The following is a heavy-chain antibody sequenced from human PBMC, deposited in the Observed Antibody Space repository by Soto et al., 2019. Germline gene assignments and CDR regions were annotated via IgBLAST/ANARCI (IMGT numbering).Heavy chain of an antibody. CDR2: ISVYNGNK. CDR3: AIVAITLIRGLKVDFYSMDV. D-gene: IGHD3-10*01. Sequence: QLVQSGGEVKEPGASVQVSCKASGYTFNNYGITWVRQAPGQGLEWLGWISVYNGNKNYAKKVQGRVSMTADTSTSTAHMELRSLQSDDTDVYFCAIVAITLIRGLKVDFYSMDVWGQGTTVTVSS. V-gene: IGHV1-18*01. CDR1: GYTFNNYG. J-gene: IGHJ6*02.